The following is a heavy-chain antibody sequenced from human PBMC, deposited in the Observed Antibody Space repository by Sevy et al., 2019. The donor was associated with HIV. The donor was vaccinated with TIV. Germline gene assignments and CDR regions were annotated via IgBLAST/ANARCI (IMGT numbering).Heavy chain of an antibody. J-gene: IGHJ4*02. CDR3: ATDLWFYYGDFRGF. CDR1: GDTFSTYG. V-gene: IGHV1-24*01. CDR2: FDPENGKT. Sequence: ASVKVSCKASGDTFSTYGLSWVRQAPGQGLEWMGGFDPENGKTIYAQKLQGRLTMTEDTSTDTAYMELNNLRSDDTAVYYCATDLWFYYGDFRGFWGQGTLVTVSS. D-gene: IGHD4-17*01.